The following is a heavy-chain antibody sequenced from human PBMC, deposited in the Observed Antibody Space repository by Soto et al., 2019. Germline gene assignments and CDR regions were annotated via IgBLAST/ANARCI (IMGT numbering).Heavy chain of an antibody. J-gene: IGHJ4*02. V-gene: IGHV4-59*01. CDR1: GGSISSYY. Sequence: PSETLSLTCTVSGGSISSYYWSWIRQPPGKGLEWIGYIYNSGSTNYNPSLKSRVTISVDTSKKQFSLKLSSVNAADTAVYYCASGYYESSGYLFDYWGQGTRVTVSS. CDR3: ASGYYESSGYLFDY. D-gene: IGHD3-22*01. CDR2: IYNSGST.